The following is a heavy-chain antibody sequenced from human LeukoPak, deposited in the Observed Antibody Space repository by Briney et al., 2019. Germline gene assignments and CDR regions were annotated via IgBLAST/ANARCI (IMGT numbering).Heavy chain of an antibody. Sequence: LRLSCAASGFTFVAYAIRGVRQAPEEGGWCVSGIFWDVVRVGYADSVKSRCTISTDTAQNSLYLQMNSLRAEDTALYFFAKGTAFGVVRGIDYWGQGTLVTVSS. CDR3: AKGTAFGVVRGIDY. J-gene: IGHJ4*02. CDR1: GFTFVAYA. CDR2: IFWDVVRV. V-gene: IGHV3-9*01. D-gene: IGHD3-3*01.